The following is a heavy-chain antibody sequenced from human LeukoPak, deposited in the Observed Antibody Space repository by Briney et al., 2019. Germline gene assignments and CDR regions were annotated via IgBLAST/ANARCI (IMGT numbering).Heavy chain of an antibody. V-gene: IGHV3-48*03. CDR3: GRGNNYYDSRGYYYYFDY. J-gene: IGHJ4*02. Sequence: QPGGSLRLSCAASGFTSSSYEMNWVRQAPGKGLEWVSYISSSGSTIYYAVSVKGRFTISRDNAKNSMQLQMNSLRAEDTAGYYCGRGNNYYDSRGYYYYFDYWGQGTLVTVSS. CDR2: ISSSGSTI. D-gene: IGHD3-22*01. CDR1: GFTSSSYE.